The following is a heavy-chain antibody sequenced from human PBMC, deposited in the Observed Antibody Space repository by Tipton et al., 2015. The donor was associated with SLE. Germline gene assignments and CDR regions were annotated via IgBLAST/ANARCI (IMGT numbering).Heavy chain of an antibody. CDR3: ARTGYDFWSASNWFDP. J-gene: IGHJ5*02. V-gene: IGHV4-34*01. D-gene: IGHD3-3*01. Sequence: TLSLTCAVYGESFSGYYWSWIRQPPGKGLQWIGEIHHSGSTNYSPSLKSRVTISADASKKQFSLKLSSVTAADTAVYYCARTGYDFWSASNWFDPWGQGTLVTVSS. CDR2: IHHSGST. CDR1: GESFSGYY.